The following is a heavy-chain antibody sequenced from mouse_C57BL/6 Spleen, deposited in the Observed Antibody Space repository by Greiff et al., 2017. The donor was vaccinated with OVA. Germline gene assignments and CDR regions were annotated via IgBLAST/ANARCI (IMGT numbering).Heavy chain of an antibody. CDR3: ARSTMITRYYFDY. Sequence: QVQLKQPGTELVKPGASVKLSCKASGYTFTSYWMHWVKQRPGQGLEWIGNINPSNGGTNYNEKFKSKATLTVDKSSSTAYMQLSSLTSEDSAVYYCARSTMITRYYFDYWGQGTTLTVSS. CDR2: INPSNGGT. CDR1: GYTFTSYW. D-gene: IGHD2-4*01. V-gene: IGHV1-53*01. J-gene: IGHJ2*01.